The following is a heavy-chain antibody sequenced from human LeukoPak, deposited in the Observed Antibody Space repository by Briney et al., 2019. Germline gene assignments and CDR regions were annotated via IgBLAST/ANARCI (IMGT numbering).Heavy chain of an antibody. V-gene: IGHV3-74*01. CDR1: GFTFSSYA. Sequence: GGSLRLSCAASGFTFSSYAMSWVRQVPGKGLLWVARMNSDGTTTNYADSVKGRFTISRDNAENTLFLQMNSLGADDTAVYYCARAGWYRFDYWGQGTLVTVSS. J-gene: IGHJ4*02. D-gene: IGHD6-19*01. CDR2: MNSDGTTT. CDR3: ARAGWYRFDY.